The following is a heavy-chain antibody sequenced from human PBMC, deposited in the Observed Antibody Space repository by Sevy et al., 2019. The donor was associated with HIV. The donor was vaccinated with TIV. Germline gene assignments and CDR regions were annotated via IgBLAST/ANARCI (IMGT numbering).Heavy chain of an antibody. V-gene: IGHV4-61*01. Sequence: SETLSLTCTVSGVSVSSDNYYWIWIRQSPGKGLEWIGYIFYTGNTNYNPSLKSRVTISVDTSKSQFSLKLNSMTAADTTVYYCARRYYNVLTPGSWLDAWGQGTLVTVSS. D-gene: IGHD3-9*01. CDR2: IFYTGNT. J-gene: IGHJ5*02. CDR3: ARRYYNVLTPGSWLDA. CDR1: GVSVSSDNYY.